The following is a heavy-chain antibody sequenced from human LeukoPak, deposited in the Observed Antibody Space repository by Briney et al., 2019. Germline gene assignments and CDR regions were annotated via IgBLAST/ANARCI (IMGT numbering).Heavy chain of an antibody. V-gene: IGHV1-69*13. J-gene: IGHJ6*03. CDR2: IIPIFGTA. CDR1: GGTFSSYA. D-gene: IGHD3-9*01. Sequence: SVKVSCKASGGTFSSYAISWVRQAPGQGLEWMGGIIPIFGTANYAQKFQGRVTITADESTSTAYMELSSLRSEDTAVYYCARVGMYYDILTGYLRDYYYYMDVWGKGTTVTISS. CDR3: ARVGMYYDILTGYLRDYYYYMDV.